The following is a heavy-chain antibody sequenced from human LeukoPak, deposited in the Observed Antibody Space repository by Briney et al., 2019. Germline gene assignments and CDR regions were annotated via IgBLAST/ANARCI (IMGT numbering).Heavy chain of an antibody. CDR1: GYTFTGYY. CDR2: ISPNSGGT. D-gene: IGHD2-2*01. Sequence: GASVKVSCKASGYTFTGYYMHWVRQAPGQGLEWMGWISPNSGGTNYAQKFQGRVTMTRDTSISTAYMELSRLRSDDTAVYYCARAPDIVVVPAALYYMDVWGKGTTVTVSS. V-gene: IGHV1-2*02. J-gene: IGHJ6*03. CDR3: ARAPDIVVVPAALYYMDV.